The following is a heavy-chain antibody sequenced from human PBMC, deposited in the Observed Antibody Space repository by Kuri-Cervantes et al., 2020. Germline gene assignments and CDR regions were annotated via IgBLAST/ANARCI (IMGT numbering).Heavy chain of an antibody. Sequence: ASVKVSCKASVYTYTSYDINWVRQATGQGLEWMGWINTNTGNPTYAQGFTGGFVFSLDTSVSTAYLQINSLKAEDTAVYYCASDRGATNYYSWGSYDRGFPWGQGTLVTVSS. J-gene: IGHJ5*02. V-gene: IGHV7-4-1*02. CDR2: INTNTGNP. CDR1: VYTYTSYD. D-gene: IGHD3-10*01. CDR3: ASDRGATNYYSWGSYDRGFP.